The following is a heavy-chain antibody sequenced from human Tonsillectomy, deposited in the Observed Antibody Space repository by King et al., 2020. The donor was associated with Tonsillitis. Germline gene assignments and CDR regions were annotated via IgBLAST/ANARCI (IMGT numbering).Heavy chain of an antibody. Sequence: VQLVESGGGVVQPGGSLRLSCAASGFTFSSYGMHWVRQAPGKGLEWVAFIRYDGSNKYYADSVKGRFTISRDNSKNTLYLQMNSLRAEDTAVYYCAGSYPGGWFDAFDIWGQGTMVTVSS. CDR2: IRYDGSNK. J-gene: IGHJ3*02. V-gene: IGHV3-30*02. D-gene: IGHD1-26*01. CDR1: GFTFSSYG. CDR3: AGSYPGGWFDAFDI.